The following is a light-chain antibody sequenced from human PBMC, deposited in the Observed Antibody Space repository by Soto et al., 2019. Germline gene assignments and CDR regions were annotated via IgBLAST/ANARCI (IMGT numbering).Light chain of an antibody. CDR2: DAS. CDR1: QSIYTK. Sequence: EIVLTQSPGTLSLSPGEGATLSCRASQSIYTKLAWYQKKSGQAPRLLIYDASTRAYGTPDRFSGSGSGTDFSLTISRLEPEDFAVYYCQQYAGSLYTFAQGTKVDIK. V-gene: IGKV3-20*01. CDR3: QQYAGSLYT. J-gene: IGKJ2*01.